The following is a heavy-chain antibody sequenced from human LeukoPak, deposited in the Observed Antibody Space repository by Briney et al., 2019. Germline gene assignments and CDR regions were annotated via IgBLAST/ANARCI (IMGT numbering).Heavy chain of an antibody. CDR2: VDYSGNT. CDR3: ARAGGRYCSGGSCYFVS. J-gene: IGHJ4*02. Sequence: PSETLSLTCTVSGASLNNYYWNWVRQPPGKELEWIGNVDYSGNTRHNPSLKSRVTISLDISKNQFSLKLSSVTAADTAVYYCARAGGRYCSGGSCYFVSWGQGTLVTVSS. V-gene: IGHV4-59*12. CDR1: GASLNNYY. D-gene: IGHD2-15*01.